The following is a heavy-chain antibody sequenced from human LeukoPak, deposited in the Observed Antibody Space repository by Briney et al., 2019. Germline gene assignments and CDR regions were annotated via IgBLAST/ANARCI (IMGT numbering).Heavy chain of an antibody. CDR3: ARSGYSYGLVGY. D-gene: IGHD5-18*01. CDR2: IYYSGDT. J-gene: IGHJ4*02. V-gene: IGHV4-59*01. Sequence: SETLSLTCTVSGGSISSDYWSWIRQPPGKGLEWIGYIYYSGDTNYNPSLKSRVTISVDTSKNQFSLKLSSVTAAGTAVYYCARSGYSYGLVGYWGQGTLVTVSS. CDR1: GGSISSDY.